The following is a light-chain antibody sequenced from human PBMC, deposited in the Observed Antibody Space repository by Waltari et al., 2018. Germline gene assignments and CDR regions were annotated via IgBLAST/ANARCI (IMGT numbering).Light chain of an antibody. Sequence: ELVLTQSPGTLSLSLGERATVPCRASQRVSRDLAWYQQKPGQPPRLLISGASTRATGIPDRFSGSGSGTDFSLTISRLEPDDFAVYYCQHYLRLPVTFGQGTTVEI. CDR3: QHYLRLPVT. J-gene: IGKJ1*01. V-gene: IGKV3-20*01. CDR1: QRVSRD. CDR2: GAS.